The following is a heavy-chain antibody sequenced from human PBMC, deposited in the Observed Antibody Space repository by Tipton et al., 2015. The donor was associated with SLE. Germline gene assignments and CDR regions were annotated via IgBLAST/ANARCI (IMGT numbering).Heavy chain of an antibody. CDR1: GFSFKNFE. D-gene: IGHD3-3*01. CDR3: AKGPEWLSY. Sequence: SLRLSCEASGFSFKNFEMNWVRQAPGKGPEWVSTITYGIYGDPITSYADSVRGRFTISRDNAKNSLYLQMDSLRAEDTAFYYCAKGPEWLSYWGQGTLVTVSS. V-gene: IGHV3-48*03. J-gene: IGHJ4*02. CDR2: ITYGIYGDPIT.